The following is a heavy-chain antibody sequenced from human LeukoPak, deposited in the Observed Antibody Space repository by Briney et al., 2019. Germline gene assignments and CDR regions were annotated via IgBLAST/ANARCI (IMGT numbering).Heavy chain of an antibody. CDR1: GYSINSGYY. V-gene: IGHV4-38-2*01. Sequence: SETLSLTCDVSGYSINSGYYWGWIRQPPGKGLEWIGSIYHSGNTYYNSSLNSRVTISVDTSKNQFSLKLTSMTAADTAVYYCARGGVGYAPFDPWGQGTLVTVSS. J-gene: IGHJ5*02. D-gene: IGHD3-16*01. CDR3: ARGGVGYAPFDP. CDR2: IYHSGNT.